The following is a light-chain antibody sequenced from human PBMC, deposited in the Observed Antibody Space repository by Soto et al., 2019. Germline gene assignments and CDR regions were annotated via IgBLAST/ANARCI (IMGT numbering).Light chain of an antibody. Sequence: DIPMTQSPSSLSASVGDRVTITCQASQEISNYLNWYQQKPGKAPKLLIYDASNLETGVPSRFSGSGSGTDFTFTISSLQPEDIATYYCQQYDNLYTFGQGTKLEIK. CDR2: DAS. CDR1: QEISNY. CDR3: QQYDNLYT. V-gene: IGKV1-33*01. J-gene: IGKJ2*01.